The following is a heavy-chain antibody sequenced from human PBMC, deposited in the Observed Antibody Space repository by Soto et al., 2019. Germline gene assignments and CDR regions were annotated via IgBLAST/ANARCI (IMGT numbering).Heavy chain of an antibody. Sequence: LEPLSLTCTVSWDSITSISCYRDFIRQPPGKGLEWIGTTYYNGNAYYNPSLKSRVTMSVDTPKNQFSLKLSSVTAADTAVYYCAKNWNCRSLVHWCKGILVT. CDR2: TYYNGNA. J-gene: IGHJ4*02. CDR1: WDSITSISCY. D-gene: IGHD1-7*01. CDR3: AKNWNCRSLVH. V-gene: IGHV4-39*01.